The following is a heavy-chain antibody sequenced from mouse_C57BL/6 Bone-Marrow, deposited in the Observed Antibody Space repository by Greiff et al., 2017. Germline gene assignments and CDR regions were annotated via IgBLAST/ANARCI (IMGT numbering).Heavy chain of an antibody. J-gene: IGHJ2*01. CDR2: IYPRSGNT. CDR3: AREDNDYVDFDY. D-gene: IGHD2-4*01. CDR1: GYTFTSYG. V-gene: IGHV1-81*01. Sequence: QVQLKESGAELARPGASVKLSCKASGYTFTSYGLSWVKQRTGQGLEWIGEIYPRSGNTYYNEKFKGKATLTADKSSSTAYMELRSLTSEDSAVYFCAREDNDYVDFDYWGQGTTLTVSS.